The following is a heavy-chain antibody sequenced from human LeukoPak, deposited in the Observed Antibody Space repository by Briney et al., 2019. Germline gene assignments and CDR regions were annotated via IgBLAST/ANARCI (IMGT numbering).Heavy chain of an antibody. J-gene: IGHJ6*03. V-gene: IGHV3-48*01. CDR1: GFTFSSYS. Sequence: GGSLRLSCAASGFTFSSYSMNWVRQAPGKGLEWVSYISSSSSTIYYADSVKGRFTISRDNAKNSLYLQMNSLRAEDTAVYYCVRARGQLGPYPAPYYMDVWGKGTTVTVSS. D-gene: IGHD5-18*01. CDR2: ISSSSSTI. CDR3: VRARGQLGPYPAPYYMDV.